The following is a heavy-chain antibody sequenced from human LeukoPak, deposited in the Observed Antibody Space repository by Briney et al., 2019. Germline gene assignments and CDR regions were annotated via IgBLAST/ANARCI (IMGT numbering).Heavy chain of an antibody. V-gene: IGHV4-4*09. Sequence: MSSETLSLTCTVSGGSISSYYWSWIRQPPGKGLEWIGYIYTSGSTNYNPSLKSRVTISVDTSKNQFSLKLSSVTAAVTAVYYCARLRSYFDYWGQGTLVTVSS. CDR1: GGSISSYY. CDR3: ARLRSYFDY. J-gene: IGHJ4*02. D-gene: IGHD3-16*01. CDR2: IYTSGST.